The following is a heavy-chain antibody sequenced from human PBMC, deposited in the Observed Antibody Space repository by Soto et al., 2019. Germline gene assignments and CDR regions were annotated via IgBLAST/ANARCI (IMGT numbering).Heavy chain of an antibody. CDR1: GGSFSGHY. V-gene: IGHV4-34*01. Sequence: SETLSLTCAVYGGSFSGHYWSWIRQPPGKRLEWIGEINQSGSSNDNPSLKSRVTMSVDTSKNQFSLKLGAVTAADTAVYYCARGARLATSATSIAGSLFTRGAFWFDPWGQGTPVTVSS. J-gene: IGHJ5*02. CDR2: INQSGSS. CDR3: ARGARLATSATSIAGSLFTRGAFWFDP. D-gene: IGHD6-6*01.